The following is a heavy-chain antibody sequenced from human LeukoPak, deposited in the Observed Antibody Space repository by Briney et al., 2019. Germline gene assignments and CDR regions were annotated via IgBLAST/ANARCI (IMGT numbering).Heavy chain of an antibody. J-gene: IGHJ4*02. Sequence: PSETLSLTCTVSGGSISSYYWSWIRQPPGRGLEWIGYIYYSGSTNYNPSLKSRVTISVDTSKNQFSLKLSSVTAADTAVYYCAKEGGLVRHPFDYWGQGTLVTVSS. CDR2: IYYSGST. CDR3: AKEGGLVRHPFDY. V-gene: IGHV4-59*01. CDR1: GGSISSYY. D-gene: IGHD6-19*01.